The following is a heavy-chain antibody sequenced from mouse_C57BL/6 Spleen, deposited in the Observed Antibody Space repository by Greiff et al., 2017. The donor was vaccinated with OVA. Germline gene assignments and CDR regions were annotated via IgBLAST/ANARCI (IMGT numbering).Heavy chain of an antibody. CDR1: GFNIKDDY. CDR3: TTSSNFLFDY. Sequence: VQLQQSGAELVRPGASVKLSCTASGFNIKDDYMHWVKQRPEQGLEWIGWIDPENGDTEYASKFQGKATITADTSSNTAYLQLSSLTSEDTAVYCCTTSSNFLFDYWGQGTTLTVSS. V-gene: IGHV14-4*01. J-gene: IGHJ2*01. D-gene: IGHD2-5*01. CDR2: IDPENGDT.